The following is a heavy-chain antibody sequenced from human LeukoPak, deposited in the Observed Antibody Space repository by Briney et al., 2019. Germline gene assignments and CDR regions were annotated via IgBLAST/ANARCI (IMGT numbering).Heavy chain of an antibody. Sequence: TSETLSLTCTVSGGSISSHYWSWIRQPAGKGLEWIGRIYTSGNTNYNPSLKSRVTMSVDTSKNQFSLKLSSVTAADTAVYYCARALYSSSWTFDFWGQGTLVTVSS. J-gene: IGHJ4*02. CDR3: ARALYSSSWTFDF. V-gene: IGHV4-4*07. D-gene: IGHD6-13*01. CDR2: IYTSGNT. CDR1: GGSISSHY.